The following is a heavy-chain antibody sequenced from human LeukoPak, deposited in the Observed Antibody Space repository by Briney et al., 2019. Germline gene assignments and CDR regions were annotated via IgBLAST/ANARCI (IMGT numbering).Heavy chain of an antibody. V-gene: IGHV1-3*01. Sequence: ASVKVSSKASGYTFTSYAMHWVRQAPGQRLEWMGWINAGNGNTKYSQKFQGRVTITRDTSASTAYMELSSLRSEDTAVYYCARDEGIAAAGLNDWGQGTLVTVSS. J-gene: IGHJ4*02. CDR2: INAGNGNT. D-gene: IGHD6-13*01. CDR1: GYTFTSYA. CDR3: ARDEGIAAAGLND.